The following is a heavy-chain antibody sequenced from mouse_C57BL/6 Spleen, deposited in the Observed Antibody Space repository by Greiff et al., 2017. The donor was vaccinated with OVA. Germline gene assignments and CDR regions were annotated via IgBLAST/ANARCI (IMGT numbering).Heavy chain of an antibody. CDR1: GFTFSNYW. CDR2: IRLKSDNYAT. J-gene: IGHJ3*01. Sequence: EVQRVESGGGLVQPGGSMKLSCVASGFTFSNYWMNWVRQSPEKGLEWVGQIRLKSDNYATHYAESVEGRYTNSRDDSKSSVYLQMTSLRAEDTGIYYCTGLPWFAYWGQGTLGTVSA. V-gene: IGHV6-3*01. CDR3: TGLPWFAY.